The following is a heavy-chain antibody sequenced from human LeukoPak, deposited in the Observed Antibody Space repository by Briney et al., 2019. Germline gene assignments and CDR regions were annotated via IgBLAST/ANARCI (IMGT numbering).Heavy chain of an antibody. J-gene: IGHJ4*02. CDR2: INPNSGGT. Sequence: GASVKVSCKASGYTFTDYFIHWVRQAPRQGLEWMGRINPNSGGTDDAQNFQGRVTMTRDTSISTAYMELSRLRSDDTAVYYCARDLPSTSNWELDYWGQGTLVTVSS. V-gene: IGHV1-2*06. CDR3: ARDLPSTSNWELDY. D-gene: IGHD7-27*01. CDR1: GYTFTDYF.